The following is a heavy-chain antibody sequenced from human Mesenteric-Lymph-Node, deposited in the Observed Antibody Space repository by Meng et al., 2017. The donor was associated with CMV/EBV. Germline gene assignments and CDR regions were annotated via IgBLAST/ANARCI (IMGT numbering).Heavy chain of an antibody. Sequence: SQTLSLTCAVYGGSFSGYYWSWIRQPPGKGLEWIGSIYYSGSTYYNPSLKSRVTISVDKSKNQFSLKLSSVTAADTAVYYCARNIMTTVTTGDYWGQGTLVTVSS. D-gene: IGHD4-11*01. J-gene: IGHJ4*02. CDR2: IYYSGST. V-gene: IGHV4-34*01. CDR1: GGSFSGYY. CDR3: ARNIMTTVTTGDY.